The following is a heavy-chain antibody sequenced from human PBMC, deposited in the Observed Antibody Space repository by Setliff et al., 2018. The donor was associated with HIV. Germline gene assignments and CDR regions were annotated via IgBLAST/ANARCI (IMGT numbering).Heavy chain of an antibody. Sequence: GGSLRLSCAASGFTFNNAWMTWVRQAPGKGLERVGHIKSKTDGGTTDCAAPVKGRFTISRDDSKTTLDLQMNSRKTEDTAVYYCNTEDPWLRFCHWGQGTLVTVSS. CDR3: NTEDPWLRFCH. D-gene: IGHD5-12*01. J-gene: IGHJ4*02. CDR1: GFTFNNAW. CDR2: IKSKTDGGTT. V-gene: IGHV3-15*01.